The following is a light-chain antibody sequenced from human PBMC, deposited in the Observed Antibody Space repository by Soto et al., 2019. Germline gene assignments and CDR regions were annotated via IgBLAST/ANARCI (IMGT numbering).Light chain of an antibody. CDR1: GRDIGAYNY. CDR2: GVK. Sequence: QSALTQPASVSGSPGQSITISCTGSGRDIGAYNYVSWYQQHPGKAPKLIIHGVKNRPSGVSNRFSASKSAFTASLTISGLQAEDEADYYCSSYTTSYFYVFXPGTKVTVL. V-gene: IGLV2-14*01. CDR3: SSYTTSYFYV. J-gene: IGLJ1*01.